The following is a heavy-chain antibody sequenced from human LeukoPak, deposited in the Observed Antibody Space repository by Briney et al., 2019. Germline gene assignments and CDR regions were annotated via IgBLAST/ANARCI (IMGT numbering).Heavy chain of an antibody. D-gene: IGHD3-9*01. CDR1: GFTFSSYS. Sequence: GGSLRLSCAASGFTFSSYSMNWVRQAPGKGLEWVSSISSSSSYIYYADSVKGRVTISRDNAKNSLYLQMNSMRAEATAVYYCAREAIWYDILSQPPNYYYYYMDVWGKGTTVTVSS. CDR2: ISSSSSYI. CDR3: AREAIWYDILSQPPNYYYYYMDV. V-gene: IGHV3-21*01. J-gene: IGHJ6*03.